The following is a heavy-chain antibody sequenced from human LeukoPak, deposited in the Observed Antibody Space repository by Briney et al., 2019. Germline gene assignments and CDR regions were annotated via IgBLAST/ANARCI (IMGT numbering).Heavy chain of an antibody. CDR3: APRVVVIAAPFDY. CDR2: IRHDGSNK. J-gene: IGHJ4*02. CDR1: GFPFSTYG. Sequence: PGGSLRLSCAASGFPFSTYGMHWVRQAPGKGLEWVAFIRHDGSNKSYSDSVKGRFTISRDNSKNTPYLQMNSLRVDDTAVYYCAPRVVVIAAPFDYWGQGTLVTVSS. D-gene: IGHD2-21*01. V-gene: IGHV3-30*02.